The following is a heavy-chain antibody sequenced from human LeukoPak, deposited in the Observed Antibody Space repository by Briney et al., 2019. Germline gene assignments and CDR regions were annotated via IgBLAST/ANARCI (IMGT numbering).Heavy chain of an antibody. V-gene: IGHV5-51*01. CDR3: ARSSAPFYCSHGVCSSFDY. J-gene: IGHJ4*02. CDR1: GYSFTNYW. CDR2: IHPGDSDT. Sequence: PGESLKISCKVSGYSFTNYWIGWVRQMPGKGLEWMGIIHPGDSDTRYSPSFQGQVTISVDKSISTAYLQWSSLKAADTAMYYCARSSAPFYCSHGVCSSFDYWGQGTLVTVSP. D-gene: IGHD2-8*01.